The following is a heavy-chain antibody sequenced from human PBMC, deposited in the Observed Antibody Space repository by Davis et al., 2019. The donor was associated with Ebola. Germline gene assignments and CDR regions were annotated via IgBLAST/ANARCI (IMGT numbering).Heavy chain of an antibody. CDR3: ARDLSGHSYGHEDWYYYGMDV. D-gene: IGHD5-18*01. CDR2: IYYSGST. CDR1: GGSISSYY. Sequence: SETLSLTCTVSGGSISSYYWSWIRQPPGKGLEWIGYIYYSGSTNYNPSLKSRVTISVDTSKNPFSLKLSSVTAADTAVYYCARDLSGHSYGHEDWYYYGMDVWGQGTTVTVSS. J-gene: IGHJ6*02. V-gene: IGHV4-59*01.